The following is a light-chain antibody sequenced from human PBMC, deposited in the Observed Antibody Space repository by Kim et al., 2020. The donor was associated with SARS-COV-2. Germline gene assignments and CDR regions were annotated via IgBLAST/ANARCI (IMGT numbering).Light chain of an antibody. J-gene: IGLJ2*01. CDR3: MLSYNGDVV. CDR1: PGPVTISHY. Sequence: QAVVTQEPSLTVSPGGTVTLTCDSSPGPVTISHYAYWFQQKPGQAPRTLIYYTANKHSWTPDRFSGSLLGGKAALTLSGAQPEDEADYYCMLSYNGDVVFGGGTQLTVL. V-gene: IGLV7-46*01. CDR2: YTA.